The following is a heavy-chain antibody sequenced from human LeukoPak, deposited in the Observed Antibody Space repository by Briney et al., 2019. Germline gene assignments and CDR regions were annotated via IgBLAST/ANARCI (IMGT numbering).Heavy chain of an antibody. V-gene: IGHV4-39*01. CDR3: ARQVSDYFYYYIDV. Sequence: SETLSLTCSVSGGSISSSGYYWNWIRQPPGKGLEWVGSIYYSGTTYYNSSPKSRVTISEDTSKNRFSLMLTSVTAADTAVYYCARQVSDYFYYYIDVWGEGTTVIVSS. J-gene: IGHJ6*03. CDR2: IYYSGTT. CDR1: GGSISSSGYY.